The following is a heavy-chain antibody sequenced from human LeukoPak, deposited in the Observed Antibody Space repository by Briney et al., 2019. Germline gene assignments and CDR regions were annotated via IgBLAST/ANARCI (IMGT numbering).Heavy chain of an antibody. J-gene: IGHJ2*01. V-gene: IGHV3-53*01. CDR2: IYSGVST. Sequence: GGSLRLSCAASGFTVSSNYMSWVRQAPGKGLEWVSVIYSGVSTYYADSVKGRFTISRDNSKNTLYLQMNSLRAEDTAVYYCARGPSLPDYGDHWYFDLWGRGTLVTVSS. CDR1: GFTVSSNY. CDR3: ARGPSLPDYGDHWYFDL. D-gene: IGHD4-17*01.